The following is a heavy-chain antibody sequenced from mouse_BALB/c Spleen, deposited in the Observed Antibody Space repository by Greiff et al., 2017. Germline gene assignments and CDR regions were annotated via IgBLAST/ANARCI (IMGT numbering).Heavy chain of an antibody. J-gene: IGHJ2*01. V-gene: IGHV3-5*02. CDR3: ARDRYDGYFDY. D-gene: IGHD2-14*01. Sequence: EVKLEESGPGLVKPSQTVSLTCTVTGISITTGNYRWSWIRQFPGNKLEWIGYIYYSGTITYNPSLTSRTTITRDTSKNQFFLEMNSLTAEDTATYYCARDRYDGYFDYWGQGTTLTVSS. CDR2: IYYSGTI. CDR1: GISITTGNYR.